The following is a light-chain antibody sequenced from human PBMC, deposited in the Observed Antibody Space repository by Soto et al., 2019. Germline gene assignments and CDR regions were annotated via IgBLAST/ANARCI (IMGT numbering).Light chain of an antibody. CDR1: RSNVDGYNY. Sequence: QSALTQPASVSGSPGQSITISCTGNRSNVDGYNYVSWYQQHPGKAPKLMIYDVSNRPSGVSNRFSGSKSGNTASLTISVLQAEDEADYYCSSYTSSSTLLYVFGTGTKVTVL. J-gene: IGLJ1*01. V-gene: IGLV2-14*01. CDR3: SSYTSSSTLLYV. CDR2: DVS.